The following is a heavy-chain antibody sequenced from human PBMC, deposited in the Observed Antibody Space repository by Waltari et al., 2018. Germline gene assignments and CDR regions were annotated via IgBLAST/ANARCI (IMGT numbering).Heavy chain of an antibody. Sequence: QVQLQESGPGLVKPSETLSLTCTVSGGSISSHYWSWIRQPPGKGLAWIGYIYYSGSTNYNPSLKSRVTISVDTSKNQFSLKLSSVTAADTAVYYCARWYDSSEGYFDYWGQGTLVTVSS. J-gene: IGHJ4*02. CDR3: ARWYDSSEGYFDY. D-gene: IGHD3-22*01. CDR1: GGSISSHY. V-gene: IGHV4-59*11. CDR2: IYYSGST.